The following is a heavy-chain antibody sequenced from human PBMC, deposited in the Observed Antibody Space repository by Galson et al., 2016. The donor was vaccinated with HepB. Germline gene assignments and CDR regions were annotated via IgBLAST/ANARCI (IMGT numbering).Heavy chain of an antibody. J-gene: IGHJ3*02. Sequence: SINSDGYYWSWIRQHPGKGLEWIGYTYYSGNTFYNPSLKSRLTISVDTSKNQFSLKLSSVTAADTAVYYCARRGRSAFDIWGQGTMVTVSS. D-gene: IGHD3-10*01. CDR2: TYYSGNT. CDR3: ARRGRSAFDI. CDR1: SINSDGYY. V-gene: IGHV4-31*02.